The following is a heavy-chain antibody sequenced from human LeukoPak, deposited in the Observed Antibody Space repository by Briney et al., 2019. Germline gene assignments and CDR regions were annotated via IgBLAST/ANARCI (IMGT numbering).Heavy chain of an antibody. CDR2: INHSGST. D-gene: IGHD6-13*01. V-gene: IGHV4-34*01. CDR3: AREWQQLEVFDI. Sequence: MTSETLSLTCAVYGGTFSGYYWSWIRQPPGKGLEWIGEINHSGSTNYNPSLKSRVTISVDTSKNQFSLKLSSVTAADTAVYYCAREWQQLEVFDIWGQGTMVTVSS. J-gene: IGHJ3*02. CDR1: GGTFSGYY.